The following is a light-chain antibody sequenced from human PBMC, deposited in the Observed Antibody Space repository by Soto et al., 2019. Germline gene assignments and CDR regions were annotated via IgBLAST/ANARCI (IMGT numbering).Light chain of an antibody. CDR1: QRPSNSH. Sequence: EIVLTQSPGTLSLSPGERATLSCRASQRPSNSHVAWYLLKPGQAPRLLIFDTSSRATGIPDRFSGSVSGTVFTLTISRLEPEDFAVFYCQQYGTSEIIFGQGTRLEIK. V-gene: IGKV3-20*01. CDR2: DTS. J-gene: IGKJ5*01. CDR3: QQYGTSEII.